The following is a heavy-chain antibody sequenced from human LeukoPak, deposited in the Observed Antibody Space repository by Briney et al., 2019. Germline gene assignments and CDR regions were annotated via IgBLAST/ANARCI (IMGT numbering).Heavy chain of an antibody. J-gene: IGHJ4*02. CDR3: SRRFSSSTRDY. D-gene: IGHD6-6*01. CDR1: GFTFSSYA. CDR2: ISYDGSNK. Sequence: GGSLRLSCAASGFTFSSYAMHWVRQAPGKGLEWVAVISYDGSNKYYADSVKGRFTISRDNSKNTLYLQMNSLRAEDTAVYYCSRRFSSSTRDYWGQGTLVTVSS. V-gene: IGHV3-30*04.